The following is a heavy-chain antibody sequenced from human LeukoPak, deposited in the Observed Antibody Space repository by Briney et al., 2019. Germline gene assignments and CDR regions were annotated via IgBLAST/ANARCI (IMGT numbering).Heavy chain of an antibody. CDR3: ARERQDTILHSGAFDI. CDR1: GFTFSTYF. D-gene: IGHD2-21*01. CDR2: IASDGSHT. J-gene: IGHJ3*02. Sequence: GGSLTLSCTASGFTFSTYFMLWVRQAPGKGLEWVADIASDGSHTFYVESVKGRFTISRDNPKNTLYLQMNSLRAEDTAVYFCARERQDTILHSGAFDIWGQGTMVTVSS. V-gene: IGHV3-30-3*01.